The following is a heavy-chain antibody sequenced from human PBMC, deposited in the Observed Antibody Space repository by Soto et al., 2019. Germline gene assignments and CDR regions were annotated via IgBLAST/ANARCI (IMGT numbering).Heavy chain of an antibody. CDR2: INAGNGNT. CDR1: GYTFTSYA. D-gene: IGHD6-13*01. Sequence: ASVKVSCKASGYTFTSYAMHWVRQAPGQRLEWMGWINAGNGNTKYSQKIQGRVTITRDTSASTAYMELSSLRSEDTAVYYFARDPVAAALISYYYYMDVWGKGTTVTISS. V-gene: IGHV1-3*01. J-gene: IGHJ6*03. CDR3: ARDPVAAALISYYYYMDV.